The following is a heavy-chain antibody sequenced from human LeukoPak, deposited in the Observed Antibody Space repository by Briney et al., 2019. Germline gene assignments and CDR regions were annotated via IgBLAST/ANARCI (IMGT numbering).Heavy chain of an antibody. CDR1: GFTFSSYA. CDR3: AKNRRLDYYYYYMDV. CDR2: ISGSGGST. Sequence: GGSLRLSCAASGFTFSSYAMSWVRQAPGKGLEWVSAISGSGGSTYYADSVKGRFTIFRDNSKNTLYLQMNSLRAEDTAVYYCAKNRRLDYYYYYMDVWGKGTTVTVSS. J-gene: IGHJ6*03. D-gene: IGHD1-14*01. V-gene: IGHV3-23*01.